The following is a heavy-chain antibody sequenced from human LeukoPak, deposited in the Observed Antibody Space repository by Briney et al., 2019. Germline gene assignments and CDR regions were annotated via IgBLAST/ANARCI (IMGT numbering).Heavy chain of an antibody. CDR3: ATDQRYAFDY. J-gene: IGHJ4*02. V-gene: IGHV3-48*02. CDR1: GFSFTDYP. Sequence: GGSLRLSCATSGFSFTDYPLNWVRQAPGKGLEWISNIRTTAEGAKYAYYADSVKGRVTISRDDGKNTLYLHMNSLRDDDTAVYYCATDQRYAFDYWGQGILVTVSS. D-gene: IGHD3-9*01. CDR2: IRTTAEGAKYA.